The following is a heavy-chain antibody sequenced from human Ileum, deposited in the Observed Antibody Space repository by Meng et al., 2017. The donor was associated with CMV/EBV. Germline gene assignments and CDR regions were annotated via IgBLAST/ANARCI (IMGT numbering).Heavy chain of an antibody. V-gene: IGHV3-21*03. CDR2: FSGTGAI. CDR1: GFTFSSYA. CDR3: ARDDAWAFDF. J-gene: IGHJ4*01. D-gene: IGHD2-2*01. Sequence: EVQLVESGGGLVKPGGSLRLSCAASGFTFSSYAMNWVRQAPGKGLEWIAYFSGTGAIAYADSVKGRFTISRDNAKNSLYLQMNSLRAEDTAFYYCARDDAWAFDFWGHGTLVTVSS.